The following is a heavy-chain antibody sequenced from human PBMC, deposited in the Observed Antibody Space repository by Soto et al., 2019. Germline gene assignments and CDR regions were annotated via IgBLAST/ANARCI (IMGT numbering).Heavy chain of an antibody. J-gene: IGHJ6*02. Sequence: QVQLVQSGAEVKKPGASVKVSCKASGYTFTSYDINWVRQATGQGLEWMGWMNPNSGNTGYAQKFQGRVTMTRNTSISTAYMELSSLRSEDTAVYYCARAEYSSSWYVVPNYYYYYGMDVWGQGTTVTVSS. D-gene: IGHD6-13*01. CDR2: MNPNSGNT. CDR1: GYTFTSYD. V-gene: IGHV1-8*01. CDR3: ARAEYSSSWYVVPNYYYYYGMDV.